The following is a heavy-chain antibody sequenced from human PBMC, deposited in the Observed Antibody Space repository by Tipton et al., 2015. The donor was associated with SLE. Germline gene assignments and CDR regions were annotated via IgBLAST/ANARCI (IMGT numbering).Heavy chain of an antibody. CDR1: GVSISRGSYF. J-gene: IGHJ3*02. Sequence: TLSLTCSVSGVSISRGSYFWTWIRQPAGKGLEWVGHIFSTGITDYNPSLKSRVSISADTSKNQFSLNLDSMTAADTAVYYCARDGGSSWSLDAFDTWGQGTMVTVSS. V-gene: IGHV4-61*09. CDR2: IFSTGIT. CDR3: ARDGGSSWSLDAFDT. D-gene: IGHD6-13*01.